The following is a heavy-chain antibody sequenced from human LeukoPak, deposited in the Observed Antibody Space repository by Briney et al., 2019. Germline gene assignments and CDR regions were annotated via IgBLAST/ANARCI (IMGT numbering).Heavy chain of an antibody. CDR1: CGSISSYY. CDR3: ARDRRSGYYMGYYYYMDV. J-gene: IGHJ6*03. CDR2: IYYTGST. Sequence: SETLSLTCTVSCGSISSYYWSWIRQPPGKGLEWIVYIYYTGSTNYNPSLKSRVTISVDTSKNQFSLKLSSVTAADTAVYYCARDRRSGYYMGYYYYMDVWGKGTTVTVSS. V-gene: IGHV4-59*01. D-gene: IGHD3-3*01.